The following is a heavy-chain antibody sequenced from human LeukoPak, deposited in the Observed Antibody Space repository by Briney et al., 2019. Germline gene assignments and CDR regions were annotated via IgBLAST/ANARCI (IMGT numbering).Heavy chain of an antibody. CDR1: GGTFSSYA. Sequence: SVKVSCKASGGTFSSYAISWVRQAPGQGLEWMGRIIPILGIANYAQKFQGRVTITADKSTSTAYMELSSLRSEDTAVYYCARVRPFWSGYSYDAFDIWGQGTMVTVSS. D-gene: IGHD3-3*01. V-gene: IGHV1-69*04. CDR2: IIPILGIA. J-gene: IGHJ3*02. CDR3: ARVRPFWSGYSYDAFDI.